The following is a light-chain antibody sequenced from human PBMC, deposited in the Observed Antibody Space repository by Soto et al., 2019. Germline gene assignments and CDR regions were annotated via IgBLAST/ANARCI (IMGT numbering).Light chain of an antibody. V-gene: IGLV4-69*01. CDR2: LNSDGSH. Sequence: QLVLTQSPSASASLGASVKLTCTLSSGHSSYAIAWHQQQPDKGPRYLMKLNSDGSHSKGDGIPDRFSGSSSGAERHLTISSLQSEDEADYSCQTWGTAIHDVVFGGGTKVTVL. CDR3: QTWGTAIHDVV. CDR1: SGHSSYA. J-gene: IGLJ2*01.